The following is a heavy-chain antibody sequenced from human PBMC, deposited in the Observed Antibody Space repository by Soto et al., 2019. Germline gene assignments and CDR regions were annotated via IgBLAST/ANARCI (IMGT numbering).Heavy chain of an antibody. CDR3: ARHPGTLYYGGTYSLSRGGMDV. J-gene: IGHJ6*02. Sequence: QVQLQESGPGLVKPSETLSLTCTVSGHSISSYYWSWIRQHPAKGLEWIGYISYSGSTNYNPSLKSRVTISLDTSKNQFSLKLSSVTAADTAVYYCARHPGTLYYGGTYSLSRGGMDVWGQGTTVTVSS. CDR1: GHSISSYY. V-gene: IGHV4-59*08. CDR2: ISYSGST. D-gene: IGHD3-16*01.